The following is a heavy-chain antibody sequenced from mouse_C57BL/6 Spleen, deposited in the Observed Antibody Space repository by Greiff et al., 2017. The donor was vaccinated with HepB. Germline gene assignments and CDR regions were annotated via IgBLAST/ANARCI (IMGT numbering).Heavy chain of an antibody. V-gene: IGHV14-4*01. CDR1: GFNIKDDY. CDR2: IDPENGDT. D-gene: IGHD2-5*01. Sequence: EVQLQQSGAELVRPGASVKLSCTASGFNIKDDYMHWVKQRPEQGLEWIGWIDPENGDTEYASKFQGKATITADTSSNTAYLQLSSLTSEDTAVYYRTTRIYYSNYGAMDYWGQGTSVTVSS. J-gene: IGHJ4*01. CDR3: TTRIYYSNYGAMDY.